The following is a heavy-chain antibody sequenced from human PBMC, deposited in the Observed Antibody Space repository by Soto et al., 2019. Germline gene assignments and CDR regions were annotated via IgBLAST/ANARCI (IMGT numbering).Heavy chain of an antibody. CDR3: ARVDQPMLPFDY. Sequence: QVQLVQSGAEVKKPGASVKVSCKASGNPLSSYTFTWVRQAPGKGFELLGGIIPILGTTDYAQKFQGRVNITADESTTTVYMELSGLTAEDTVMYYCARVDQPMLPFDYWGQGTLVTVSS. V-gene: IGHV1-69*01. CDR2: IIPILGTT. D-gene: IGHD2-2*01. J-gene: IGHJ4*02. CDR1: GNPLSSYT.